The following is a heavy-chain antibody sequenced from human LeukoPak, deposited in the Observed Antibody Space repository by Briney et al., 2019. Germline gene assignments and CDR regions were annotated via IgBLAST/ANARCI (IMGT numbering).Heavy chain of an antibody. J-gene: IGHJ5*02. D-gene: IGHD2-15*01. CDR3: VRSGYCSGGSCYEEAKWFDP. CDR1: GFTFNSYW. V-gene: IGHV3-74*01. CDR2: INSDGSDT. Sequence: GGSLRLSCAASGFTFNSYWMHWVRQVPGKGLVWVSRINSDGSDTTYADSVKGRFTISRDNAKNTLYLQMNSLRAEGTAVYYCVRSGYCSGGSCYEEAKWFDPWGQGTLVTVSS.